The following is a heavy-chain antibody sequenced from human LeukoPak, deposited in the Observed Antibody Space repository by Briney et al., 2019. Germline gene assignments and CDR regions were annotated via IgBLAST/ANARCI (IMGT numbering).Heavy chain of an antibody. CDR3: ANGYCSGGSCYSPFDY. J-gene: IGHJ4*02. Sequence: GGSLRLSCAASGFTFSSYAMSWVRQAPGKGLEWVSAISGSGGSTYYADSVKGRFTISRDNSKNTLYLQMNSLRAEDTAVYYCANGYCSGGSCYSPFDYWGQGTLVTVSS. CDR1: GFTFSSYA. V-gene: IGHV3-23*01. D-gene: IGHD2-15*01. CDR2: ISGSGGST.